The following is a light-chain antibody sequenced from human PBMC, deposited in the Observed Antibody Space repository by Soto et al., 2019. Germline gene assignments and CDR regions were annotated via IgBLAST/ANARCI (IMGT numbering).Light chain of an antibody. Sequence: EVVLTQSPATPSVSPGERATLSCRASQSVSTSLAWYQQKPGQAPRLLIFVASTRATGIPARFSGSGSGTEFTLTISSLQSEDFAVYYCQQDYNWPWTFGQGTKVEIK. J-gene: IGKJ1*01. CDR1: QSVSTS. CDR3: QQDYNWPWT. V-gene: IGKV3-15*01. CDR2: VAS.